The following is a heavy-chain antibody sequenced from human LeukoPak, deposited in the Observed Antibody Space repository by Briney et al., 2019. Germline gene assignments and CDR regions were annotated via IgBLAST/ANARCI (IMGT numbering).Heavy chain of an antibody. Sequence: GGSLRLSCAASGFTFSSYSMNWVRQAPGKGLEWVSSISSSSSYIYYADSVKGRFTISRDNAKNSLYLQMNSLRAEDTAVYYCARGAPSIAAAGVQNAFDIWGQGTMVTVSS. CDR3: ARGAPSIAAAGVQNAFDI. J-gene: IGHJ3*02. D-gene: IGHD6-13*01. CDR2: ISSSSSYI. CDR1: GFTFSSYS. V-gene: IGHV3-21*04.